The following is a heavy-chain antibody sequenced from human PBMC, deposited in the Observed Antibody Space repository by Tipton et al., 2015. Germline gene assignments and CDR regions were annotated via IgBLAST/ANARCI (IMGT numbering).Heavy chain of an antibody. CDR1: GGSFSDYY. Sequence: TLSLTCAVYGGSFSDYYWSWIRQPAGKRLEWIGRIYASGTTNYNPSLMSRVTMAVDMSRNQFSLKLTSVTAADTAIYYCARDSGYTYGRTHYFDYWGRGALVTVSS. J-gene: IGHJ4*02. D-gene: IGHD5-18*01. V-gene: IGHV4-4*07. CDR2: IYASGTT. CDR3: ARDSGYTYGRTHYFDY.